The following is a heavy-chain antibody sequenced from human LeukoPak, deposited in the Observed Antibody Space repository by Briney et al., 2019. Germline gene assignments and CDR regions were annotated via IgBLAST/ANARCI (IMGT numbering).Heavy chain of an antibody. CDR2: ISGSGGAT. CDR3: AKVSVTTLMDV. V-gene: IGHV3-23*01. D-gene: IGHD4-17*01. J-gene: IGHJ6*04. Sequence: GGSLRLSCAVSGFTFSSYAMSWVRQAPGKGLEWVSGISGSGGATYYADSVKGRFTISRDNSKNTLYLQMNSLRAEDTAIYYCAKVSVTTLMDVWGKGTTVTVSS. CDR1: GFTFSSYA.